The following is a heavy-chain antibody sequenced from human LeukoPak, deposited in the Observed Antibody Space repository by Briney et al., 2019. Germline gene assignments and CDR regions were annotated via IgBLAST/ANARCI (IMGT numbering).Heavy chain of an antibody. CDR2: IYHSGST. CDR3: ARVKEVWFDP. CDR1: GGSLSSGGYS. J-gene: IGHJ5*02. Sequence: SETLSLTCAVSGGSLSSGGYSWSWIRQPPGKGLEWIGYIYHSGSTYYNPSLKSRVTISVDRSKNQFSLKLSSVTAADTAVYYCARVKEVWFDPWGQGTLVTVSS. V-gene: IGHV4-30-2*01.